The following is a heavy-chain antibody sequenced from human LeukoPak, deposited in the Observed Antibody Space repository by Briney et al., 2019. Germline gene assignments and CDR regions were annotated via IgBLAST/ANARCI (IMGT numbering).Heavy chain of an antibody. CDR1: GGSIINSIW. J-gene: IGHJ5*02. CDR3: ATSVSDYGDYARFDP. CDR2: IYHSGVT. Sequence: SETLSLTCAVSGGSIINSIWWSWVRQPPGKGLEWIGEIYHSGVTNYNPSLKSRVTISLDKSQNQFSLKLTSVTAADTAVYYCATSVSDYGDYARFDPWGQGTLVTVSS. D-gene: IGHD4-17*01. V-gene: IGHV4-4*02.